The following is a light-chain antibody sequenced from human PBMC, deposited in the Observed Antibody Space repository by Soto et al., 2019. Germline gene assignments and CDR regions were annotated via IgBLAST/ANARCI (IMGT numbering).Light chain of an antibody. CDR3: QQHSNWPPTT. V-gene: IGKV3-11*01. CDR2: DAT. J-gene: IGKJ3*01. Sequence: EIVLTQSPATLSLSPGERATLSCRASQSVSSYLAWYQQKPGQAPRLLIYDATNRATGIPARFSGSGSGTDFTLTIISLEPEDFAVYYCQQHSNWPPTTFGPGTKVDVK. CDR1: QSVSSY.